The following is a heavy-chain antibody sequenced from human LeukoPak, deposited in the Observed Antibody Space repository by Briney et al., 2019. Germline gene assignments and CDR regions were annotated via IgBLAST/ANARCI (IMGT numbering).Heavy chain of an antibody. CDR3: AKGSSGWYYYFDY. D-gene: IGHD6-19*01. CDR2: ISWNSGSI. V-gene: IGHV3-9*03. CDR1: GFTFDDYA. Sequence: PGGSLRLSCAASGFTFDDYAMHWVRQAPGKGLEWVSGISWNSGSIGYADSVKGRFTGSRDNAKNYLYLQMNSLRAEDMALYYCAKGSSGWYYYFDYWGQGTLVTVSS. J-gene: IGHJ4*02.